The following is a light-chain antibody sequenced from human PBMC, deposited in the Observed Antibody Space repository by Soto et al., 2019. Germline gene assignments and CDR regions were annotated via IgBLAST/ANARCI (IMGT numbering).Light chain of an antibody. CDR3: QQSYDTQFT. V-gene: IGKV1-39*01. Sequence: DSQMTQSPSSLSATVGDRVTITCRASQSISSDLNWYQQKPGQAPKLLMYAASTLQSGVPSRFSGSGSGTDFTLPINSLQPEDFATYYCQQSYDTQFTFGPGTKVDFK. CDR1: QSISSD. J-gene: IGKJ3*01. CDR2: AAS.